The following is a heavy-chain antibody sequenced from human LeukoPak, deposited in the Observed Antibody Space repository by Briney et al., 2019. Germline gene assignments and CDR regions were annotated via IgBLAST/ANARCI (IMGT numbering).Heavy chain of an antibody. J-gene: IGHJ4*02. Sequence: GGSLRLSCAASGVIFGGYWMSWVRQAPGRGLEWVANINPDGSIKYYVDSIKGRFTISRDNAKNSLYLQMNSLRAEDTAVYYCASGFLQWLYWGQGTLVTVSS. CDR3: ASGFLQWLY. V-gene: IGHV3-7*01. CDR1: GVIFGGYW. D-gene: IGHD3-3*01. CDR2: INPDGSIK.